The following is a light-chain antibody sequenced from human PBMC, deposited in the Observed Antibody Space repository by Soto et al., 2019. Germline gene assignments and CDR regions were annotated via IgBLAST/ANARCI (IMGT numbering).Light chain of an antibody. CDR3: QQFGTSPFT. J-gene: IGKJ4*01. Sequence: EIVLTQSPGTLSLSTGERATLSCRASQSVSSSYLGWYQQKPGQAPRLLIYGASSRATGIPDRFSGSGSGTDFTLTISRLEPEDFAVYYCQQFGTSPFTFGGGTKVEIK. V-gene: IGKV3-20*01. CDR2: GAS. CDR1: QSVSSSY.